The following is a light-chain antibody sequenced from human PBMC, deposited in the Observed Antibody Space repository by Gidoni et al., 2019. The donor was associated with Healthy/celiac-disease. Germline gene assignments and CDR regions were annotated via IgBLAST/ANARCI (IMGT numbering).Light chain of an antibody. J-gene: IGKJ1*01. CDR1: QSVSSSY. CDR3: QQYGSSLTWT. CDR2: GVS. Sequence: EIVLTQSPGTLSLSPGERATLSCRASQSVSSSYLAWYQQKPGQAPRLLIYGVSSRATGIPDRFSGSGSGTDFTLTISRLEPEDFAVYYCQQYGSSLTWTFGQXTKVEIK. V-gene: IGKV3-20*01.